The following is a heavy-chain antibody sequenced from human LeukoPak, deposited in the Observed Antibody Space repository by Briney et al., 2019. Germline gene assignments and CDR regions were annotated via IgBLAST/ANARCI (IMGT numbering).Heavy chain of an antibody. CDR2: ISPNSGGT. D-gene: IGHD6-13*01. Sequence: ASVKVSCKASGYPFTGYYLHWVRQAPEQGLEWMGWISPNSGGTNYAQKFQGRVTMTRDTSISTAYMELSRLRSDDTAVYYCARVVQLDGWGVDAFDIWGQGTMVTVSS. J-gene: IGHJ3*02. CDR1: GYPFTGYY. V-gene: IGHV1-2*02. CDR3: ARVVQLDGWGVDAFDI.